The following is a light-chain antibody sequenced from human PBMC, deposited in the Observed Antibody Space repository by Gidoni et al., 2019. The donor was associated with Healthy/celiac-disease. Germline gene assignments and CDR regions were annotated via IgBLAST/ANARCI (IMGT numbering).Light chain of an antibody. CDR2: GAS. Sequence: EIVLTQSPGTLSLSPGERATLSCRASQSVSSSYLAWYQQKPGQAPRLLIYGASSRATGIPDRFSGSGSGTDFTLTISRLEPEDFAVYYCQQYGSSRATFGGXTKVEIK. CDR3: QQYGSSRAT. CDR1: QSVSSSY. V-gene: IGKV3-20*01. J-gene: IGKJ4*01.